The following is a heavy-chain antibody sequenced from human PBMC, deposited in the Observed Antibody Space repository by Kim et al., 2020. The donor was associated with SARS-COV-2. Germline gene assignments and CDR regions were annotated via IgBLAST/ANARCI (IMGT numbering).Heavy chain of an antibody. CDR3: AKEAYYYDSSGYYYYYYGMDV. Sequence: GGSLRLSCAASGFTFDDYAMHWVRQAPGKGLEWVSGISWNSGSIGYADSVKGRFTISRDNAKNSLYLQMNSLRAEDTALYYCAKEAYYYDSSGYYYYYYGMDVWGQGTTVTVSS. J-gene: IGHJ6*02. CDR1: GFTFDDYA. V-gene: IGHV3-9*01. CDR2: ISWNSGSI. D-gene: IGHD3-22*01.